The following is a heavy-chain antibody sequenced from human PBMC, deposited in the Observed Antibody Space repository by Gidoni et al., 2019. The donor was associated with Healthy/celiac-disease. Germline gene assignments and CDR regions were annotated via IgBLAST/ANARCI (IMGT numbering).Heavy chain of an antibody. CDR2: ISSSSSYI. V-gene: IGHV3-21*01. CDR1: GFTFSSYR. D-gene: IGHD4-17*01. J-gene: IGHJ4*02. CDR3: ARGDSYGDYDK. Sequence: EVQLVESGGGLVKPGGSLRLSCASSGFTFSSYRINWVRQAPGKGLGWVSSISSSSSYIYYADSVKGRFTISRENAKNSLYLQMNSLRAEDTAVYYCARGDSYGDYDKWGQGTLVTVSS.